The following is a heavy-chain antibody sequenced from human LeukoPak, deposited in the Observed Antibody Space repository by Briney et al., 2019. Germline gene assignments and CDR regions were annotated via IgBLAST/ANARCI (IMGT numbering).Heavy chain of an antibody. Sequence: PGGPLRLSCAAFGFIFSSGAMSWVRQSPGKGLEWVSAISPSGGSTYYADSVKGRFTVSRDNSKNTLYLQLNSLRAEETAIYYCAKFSAYTSNWYKTPFDSWGQGTLVTVSS. CDR1: GFIFSSGA. V-gene: IGHV3-23*01. D-gene: IGHD6-13*01. CDR2: ISPSGGST. CDR3: AKFSAYTSNWYKTPFDS. J-gene: IGHJ4*02.